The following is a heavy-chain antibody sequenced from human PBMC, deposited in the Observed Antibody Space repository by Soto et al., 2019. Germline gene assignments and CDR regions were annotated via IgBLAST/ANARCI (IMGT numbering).Heavy chain of an antibody. CDR3: ARESTSSCHDY. J-gene: IGHJ4*02. CDR2: ISAYNGNT. Sequence: QVQLVQSGAEVKKPGASVKVYCKTSGYTFTSYGISWVRQAPGQGLEWMGSISAYNGNTKYAQKLQGRVTMTTVTSTSTAYMDVRSLRSDDTAVYYCARESTSSCHDYWGQGNLVTVSS. V-gene: IGHV1-18*01. D-gene: IGHD6-13*01. CDR1: GYTFTSYG.